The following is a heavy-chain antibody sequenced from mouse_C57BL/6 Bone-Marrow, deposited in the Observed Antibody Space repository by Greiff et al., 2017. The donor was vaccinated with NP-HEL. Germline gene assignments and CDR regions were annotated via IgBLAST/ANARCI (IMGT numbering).Heavy chain of an antibody. V-gene: IGHV1-19*01. Sequence: VQLQQSGPVLVKPGASVKMSCKASGYTFTDYYMNWVKQSHGKSLEWIGVINPYNGGTSYNEKFKGKATLTADKSSSTAYMELGSLTSEDSAVYFCARSRAMDYWGQGTSVTVSS. J-gene: IGHJ4*01. CDR3: ARSRAMDY. CDR2: INPYNGGT. CDR1: GYTFTDYY.